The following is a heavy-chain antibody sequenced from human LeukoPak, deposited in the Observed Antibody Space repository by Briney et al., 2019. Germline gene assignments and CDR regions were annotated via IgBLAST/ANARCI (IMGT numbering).Heavy chain of an antibody. J-gene: IGHJ5*02. D-gene: IGHD6-13*01. CDR2: ISGSGGST. Sequence: PGGSLRLSCAASGFTFSSYGMSWVRQAPGKGLEWVSAISGSGGSTYYADSVKGRFTISRDNSKNTLYLQMNSLRAEDTAVYYCAKDPSPRYSSSWYCWFDPWGQGTLVTVSS. V-gene: IGHV3-23*01. CDR3: AKDPSPRYSSSWYCWFDP. CDR1: GFTFSSYG.